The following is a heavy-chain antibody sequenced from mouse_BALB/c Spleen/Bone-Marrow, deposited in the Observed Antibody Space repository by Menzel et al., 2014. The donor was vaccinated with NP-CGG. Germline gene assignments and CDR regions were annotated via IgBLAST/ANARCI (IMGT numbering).Heavy chain of an antibody. D-gene: IGHD2-4*01. J-gene: IGHJ3*01. Sequence: VQLQPSGPGLVAPSQSLSITCTVSGFSLTSYGVHWVRQPPGKGLEWLGVIWAGGSTNYNSALMSRLSISKDNSKSQVFLKMNSLQTDDTAMYYCAREATMITWFAYWGQGTLVTVSA. CDR2: IWAGGST. V-gene: IGHV2-9*02. CDR1: GFSLTSYG. CDR3: AREATMITWFAY.